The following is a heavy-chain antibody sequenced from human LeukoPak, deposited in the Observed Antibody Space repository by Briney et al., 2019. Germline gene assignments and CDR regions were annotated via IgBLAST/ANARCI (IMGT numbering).Heavy chain of an antibody. D-gene: IGHD1-26*01. V-gene: IGHV2-5*08. CDR2: IYWDDDK. Sequence: SWIRQAPGKGLEWLALIYWDDDKRYSPSLKSRLTITKDTSKNQVVLTMTNMDPVDTATYYCAHLGRSGSYGNWGQGTLVTVSS. CDR3: AHLGRSGSYGN. J-gene: IGHJ4*02.